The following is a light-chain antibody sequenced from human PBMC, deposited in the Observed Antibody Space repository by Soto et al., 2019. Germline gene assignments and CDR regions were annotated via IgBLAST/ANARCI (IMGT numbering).Light chain of an antibody. J-gene: IGKJ4*01. CDR3: QQSYSTPNT. V-gene: IGKV1-39*01. Sequence: DIQMTQSPSSLSASVGDRVIITCRASQSISSYLNWYQQKPGKAPKLLIYAASSLQSGVPSRFSGSGSGTDFTLTISSLQPEDFATYYCQQSYSTPNTFGGGTKVEIK. CDR1: QSISSY. CDR2: AAS.